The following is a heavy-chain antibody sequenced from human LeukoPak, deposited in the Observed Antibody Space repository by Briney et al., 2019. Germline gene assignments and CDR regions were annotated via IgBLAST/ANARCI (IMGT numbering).Heavy chain of an antibody. CDR3: SGRDSSRSPRAY. CDR1: GLTFTDFW. J-gene: IGHJ4*02. CDR2: IKPDGNEK. Sequence: PGGSLRLSCAASGLTFTDFWMNWVRLAPGRGLEWLANIKPDGNEKYYVDSVKGRFAISRDNAKNEVYLEMNSLRAEDTCVYYCSGRDSSRSPRAYWGQGTLVSVSS. D-gene: IGHD2-2*01. V-gene: IGHV3-7*01.